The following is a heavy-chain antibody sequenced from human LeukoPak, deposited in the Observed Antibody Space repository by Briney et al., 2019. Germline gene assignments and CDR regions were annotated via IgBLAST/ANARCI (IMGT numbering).Heavy chain of an antibody. CDR2: INHSGST. Sequence: SETLSLTCAVYGGSFSGYYWSWIRQPPGKGLEWIGEINHSGSTNYNPSLKSRVTISVDTSKNQFSLKLSSVTAADTAVYYCARQKGLWGQGTLVTASS. CDR3: ARQKGL. CDR1: GGSFSGYY. J-gene: IGHJ4*02. V-gene: IGHV4-34*01.